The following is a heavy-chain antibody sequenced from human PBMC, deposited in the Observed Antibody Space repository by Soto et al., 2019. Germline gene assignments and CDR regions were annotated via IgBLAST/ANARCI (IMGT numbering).Heavy chain of an antibody. CDR1: GYTFTSYD. CDR3: AKGAGRTGGFDYMLDQ. CDR2: MNPNSGNT. D-gene: IGHD5-12*01. J-gene: IGHJ5*02. Sequence: ASVKVSCKASGYTFTSYDINWVRQATGQGFEWMGWMNPNSGNTDYAQKFQGRVTMTRDTSITTAYMELSSLRSEDTAVYYCAKGAGRTGGFDYMLDQWGQGTVVTVSS. V-gene: IGHV1-8*01.